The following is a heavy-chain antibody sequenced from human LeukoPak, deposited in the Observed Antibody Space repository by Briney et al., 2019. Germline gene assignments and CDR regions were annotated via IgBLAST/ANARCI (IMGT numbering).Heavy chain of an antibody. Sequence: PGGTLRLSCAASGFTFKNYGMNWVRQAPGKGLEWVSGISPGGETPYYADSVRGRFTISRDNSKNTLYLQMNSLRAEDTAVYYCAKGVRYFDWLDYWGQGTLVTVSS. D-gene: IGHD3-9*01. CDR1: GFTFKNYG. CDR2: ISPGGETP. J-gene: IGHJ4*02. CDR3: AKGVRYFDWLDY. V-gene: IGHV3-23*01.